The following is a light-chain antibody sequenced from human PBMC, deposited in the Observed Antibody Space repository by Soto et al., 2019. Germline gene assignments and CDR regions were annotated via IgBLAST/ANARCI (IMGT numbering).Light chain of an antibody. V-gene: IGKV1-5*03. CDR2: KAS. CDR1: QSISSY. J-gene: IGKJ1*01. CDR3: QQYNSYSTWT. Sequence: EIHMTQSPSSRSKSXGTTVSISCXXSQSISSYLNWYQQKPGKAPKLLIYKASSLESGVPSRFSGSGSGTEFTLTISSLQPDDFATYYCQQYNSYSTWTFGQGTKVDIK.